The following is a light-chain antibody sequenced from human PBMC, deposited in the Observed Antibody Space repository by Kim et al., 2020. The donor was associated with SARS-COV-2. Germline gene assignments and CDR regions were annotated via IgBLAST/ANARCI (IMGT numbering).Light chain of an antibody. CDR3: AAWDASLGGRV. CDR1: GTIGTND. Sequence: PGQKVTISCAGDGTIGTNDLNWNQQLPGTAPKLLILRDSQRPSGAPDRFSGSRSGTSASLSISGLRSEDEAYYYCAAWDASLGGRVFGGGTQLTVL. V-gene: IGLV1-47*01. CDR2: RDS. J-gene: IGLJ3*02.